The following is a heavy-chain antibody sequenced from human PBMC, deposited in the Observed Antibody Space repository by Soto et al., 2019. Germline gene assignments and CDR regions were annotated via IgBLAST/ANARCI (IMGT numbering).Heavy chain of an antibody. CDR1: GGTFSSYV. CDR3: ARIRSSTGTVSSKYYYYGMDV. V-gene: IGHV1-69*13. Sequence: ASVKVSCKASGGTFSSYVISWVRQAPGQGLEWMGGIIPIFGTANYAQKFQGRVTITADESTSTAYMELSSLRSEDTAVYYCARIRSSTGTVSSKYYYYGMDVWGQGTTVTVSS. CDR2: IIPIFGTA. J-gene: IGHJ6*02. D-gene: IGHD1-1*01.